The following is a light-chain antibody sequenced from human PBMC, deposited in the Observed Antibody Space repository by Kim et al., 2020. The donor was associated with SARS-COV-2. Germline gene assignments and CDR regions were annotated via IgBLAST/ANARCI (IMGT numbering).Light chain of an antibody. Sequence: EIVLTQSPATLSLSPGERATLYCRASQSVSSLLGWYQQKPGQTPRLLISDASNRATGIPARFSGSGSGTDFSLTISSLEPEDFAVYYCLQRANWPLTFGPGTKVDIK. CDR2: DAS. V-gene: IGKV3-11*01. J-gene: IGKJ3*01. CDR3: LQRANWPLT. CDR1: QSVSSL.